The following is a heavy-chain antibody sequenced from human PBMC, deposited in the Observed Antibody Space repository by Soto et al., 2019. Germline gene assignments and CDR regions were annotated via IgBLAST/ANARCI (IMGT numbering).Heavy chain of an antibody. Sequence: PSETLSLTCDVNGGSFSGYYWTWIRQPPGKGLEWIGEIDHSGSTNYNPSLKRRVTISVDTSKNQFSLNLRSVTAADTAVYYCARVKVRSTVPADITRYYYGLDVWGQGTTVTVSS. CDR1: GGSFSGYY. CDR3: ARVKVRSTVPADITRYYYGLDV. V-gene: IGHV4-34*01. CDR2: IDHSGST. D-gene: IGHD2-2*02. J-gene: IGHJ6*02.